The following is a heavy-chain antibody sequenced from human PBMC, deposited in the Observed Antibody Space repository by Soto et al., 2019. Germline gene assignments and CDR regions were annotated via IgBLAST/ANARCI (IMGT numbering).Heavy chain of an antibody. CDR2: IYSGGST. D-gene: IGHD3-22*01. V-gene: IGHV3-66*01. J-gene: IGHJ4*02. Sequence: GGSLRLSCAASGFTVSSNYMSWVRQAPGKGLEWVSVIYSGGSTYYADSVKGRFTISRDNSKNTLYLQMNSLRAEDTAVYYCARVMTYYYDSSGQQYYFDYWGQGTLVTVSS. CDR3: ARVMTYYYDSSGQQYYFDY. CDR1: GFTVSSNY.